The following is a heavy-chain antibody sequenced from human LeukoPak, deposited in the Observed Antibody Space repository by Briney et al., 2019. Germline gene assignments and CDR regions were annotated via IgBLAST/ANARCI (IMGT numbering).Heavy chain of an antibody. J-gene: IGHJ3*02. D-gene: IGHD1-26*01. V-gene: IGHV1-24*01. CDR2: FDPEDGET. CDR1: GYTLTELS. Sequence: ASVKVSCKVSGYTLTELSMHWGRQAPGKGLEWMGGFDPEDGETIYAQKFQGRVTMTEDTYKDTASTELSRLRSEDTAVYYCATDRWGVGAHSAFDIWGHGTMVTVSS. CDR3: ATDRWGVGAHSAFDI.